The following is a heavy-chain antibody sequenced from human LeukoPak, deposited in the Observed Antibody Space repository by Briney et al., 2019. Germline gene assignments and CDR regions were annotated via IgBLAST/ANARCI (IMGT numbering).Heavy chain of an antibody. V-gene: IGHV4-59*01. Sequence: SETLSLTCTVSGGSISSYYWSWIRQPPGKGLKWIGYIYYSGSTNYNPSLKSRVTISVDTSKNQFSLKLSSVTAADTAVYYCARTSYDSSGYYRLFDYWGQGTLVTVSS. CDR1: GGSISSYY. D-gene: IGHD3-22*01. CDR2: IYYSGST. J-gene: IGHJ4*02. CDR3: ARTSYDSSGYYRLFDY.